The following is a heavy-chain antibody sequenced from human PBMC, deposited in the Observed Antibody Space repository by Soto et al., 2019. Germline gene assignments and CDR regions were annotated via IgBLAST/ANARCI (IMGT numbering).Heavy chain of an antibody. V-gene: IGHV1-46*03. CDR2: INPSGGST. CDR1: GYTFTSYY. CDR3: ARVAIAVAGRIDI. D-gene: IGHD6-19*01. Sequence: ASVKVSCKAPGYTFTSYYMHWVRQAPGQGLEWMGIINPSGGSTSYAQKFQGRVTMTRDTSTSTVYMELSSLRSEDTAVYYCARVAIAVAGRIDIWGQGTMVTVSS. J-gene: IGHJ3*02.